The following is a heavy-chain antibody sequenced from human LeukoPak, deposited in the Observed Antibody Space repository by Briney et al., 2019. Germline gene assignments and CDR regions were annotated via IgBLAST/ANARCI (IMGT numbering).Heavy chain of an antibody. CDR3: TRYDFWSGSLDY. Sequence: PGGSLRLSCTASGFTFGDYAMSWVRQAPGKGLEWVGFIRSKAYGGTTEYAASVKGRFTISRDDSKSIAYLQMNSLKTEDTAVYYCTRYDFWSGSLDYWGQGTLVTVSS. V-gene: IGHV3-49*04. J-gene: IGHJ4*02. CDR1: GFTFGDYA. CDR2: IRSKAYGGTT. D-gene: IGHD3-3*01.